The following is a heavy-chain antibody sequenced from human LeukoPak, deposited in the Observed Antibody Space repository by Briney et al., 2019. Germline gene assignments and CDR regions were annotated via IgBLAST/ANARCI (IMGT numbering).Heavy chain of an antibody. V-gene: IGHV1-2*02. CDR3: ARVGDSHDRSGYGGNY. D-gene: IGHD3-22*01. J-gene: IGHJ4*02. CDR1: GYTFTGYY. Sequence: ASVKVSCKASGYTFTGYYIHWVRQAPGQGLQWMGWINSNSGGTNYAQKFQGRVTMTRDTSISTAYMELSSLRSEDTAVYYCARVGDSHDRSGYGGNYWGQGTLVTVSS. CDR2: INSNSGGT.